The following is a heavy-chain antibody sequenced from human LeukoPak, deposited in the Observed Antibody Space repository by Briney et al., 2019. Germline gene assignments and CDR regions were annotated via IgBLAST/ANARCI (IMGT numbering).Heavy chain of an antibody. V-gene: IGHV3-48*03. CDR3: ARGGNWFDP. CDR1: GFTFSHYE. CDR2: IGSSGDTT. Sequence: GGSLRLSCASSGFTFSHYEMNWVRQAPGKGLEWISYIGSSGDTTYYADSVKGRFTISRDSAKRSLHLEMNSLRVEDTGVYYCARGGNWFDPWGQGTRVTVSS. J-gene: IGHJ5*02.